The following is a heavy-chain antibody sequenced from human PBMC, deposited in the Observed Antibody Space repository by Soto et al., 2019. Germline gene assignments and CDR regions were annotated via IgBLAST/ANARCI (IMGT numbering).Heavy chain of an antibody. CDR2: IYYSGST. V-gene: IGHV4-39*01. J-gene: IGHJ5*02. CDR3: ASKQTDFWSDKDVFDP. CDR1: GGSISSSSYY. Sequence: PSETLSLTCTVSGGSISSSSYYWGWIRQPPGKGLEWIGSIYYSGSTYYNPSLKSRVTISVDTSKNQFSLKLSSVTAADTAVYYCASKQTDFWSDKDVFDPWGQGTLVTVSS. D-gene: IGHD3-3*01.